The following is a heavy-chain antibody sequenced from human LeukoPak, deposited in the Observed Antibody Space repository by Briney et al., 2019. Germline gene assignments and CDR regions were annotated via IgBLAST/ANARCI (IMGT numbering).Heavy chain of an antibody. D-gene: IGHD3-3*01. CDR1: GFTFSDYY. CDR2: ISSGGITI. CDR3: ARAITIFGV. J-gene: IGHJ4*02. V-gene: IGHV3-11*04. Sequence: GGSLRLSCAASGFTFSDYYMSWLPQAPGKGLELVSYISSGGITIYYADSVKGRFTISRDNARNSLYLQMNSLRAEDTAVYYCARAITIFGVWGQGTLVTVSS.